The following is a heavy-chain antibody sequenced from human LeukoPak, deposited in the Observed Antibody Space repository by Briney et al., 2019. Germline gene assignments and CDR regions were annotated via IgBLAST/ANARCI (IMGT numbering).Heavy chain of an antibody. CDR2: INPNSGGT. D-gene: IGHD3-10*01. CDR3: ARAGGSRYNWFDP. CDR1: GYTFTGYY. V-gene: IGHV1-2*02. J-gene: IGHJ5*02. Sequence: VASVKVSCKASGYTFTGYYMHWVRQAPGQGLEWMGWINPNSGGTNYAQKFQGRVTMTRDTSISTAYMELSRLRSDDTAVYYCARAGGSRYNWFDPWGQGTLVTVSS.